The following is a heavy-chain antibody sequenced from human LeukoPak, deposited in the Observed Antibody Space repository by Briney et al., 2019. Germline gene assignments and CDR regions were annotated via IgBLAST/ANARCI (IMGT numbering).Heavy chain of an antibody. CDR2: ISYSGYT. Sequence: SETLSLSCTVSGGSIRSYYWSWIRQAPGKGLEWIGFISYSGYTSYSPSLKSRVAISVDTSKSQFSLRLSSLTAADTAIYYCARGRNYNGGMFFDSWAQGTLVTVSS. V-gene: IGHV4-59*01. CDR3: ARGRNYNGGMFFDS. D-gene: IGHD4-23*01. CDR1: GGSIRSYY. J-gene: IGHJ4*02.